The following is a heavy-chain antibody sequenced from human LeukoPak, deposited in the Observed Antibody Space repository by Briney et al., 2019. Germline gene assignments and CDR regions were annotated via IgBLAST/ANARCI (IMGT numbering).Heavy chain of an antibody. Sequence: GGSLRLSCAASGFTFSNAWMSWVRQAPGKGLEWVSAISGSGGSTYYADSVKGRFTISRDNSKNTLYLQMNSLRAEDTAVYYCAKEGYSYVRGGAFDIWGQGTMVTASS. CDR3: AKEGYSYVRGGAFDI. V-gene: IGHV3-23*01. CDR1: GFTFSNAW. D-gene: IGHD5-18*01. J-gene: IGHJ3*02. CDR2: ISGSGGST.